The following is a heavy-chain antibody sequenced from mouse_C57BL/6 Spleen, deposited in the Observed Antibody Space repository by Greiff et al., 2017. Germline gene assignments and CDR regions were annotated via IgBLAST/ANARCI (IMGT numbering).Heavy chain of an antibody. J-gene: IGHJ4*01. Sequence: EVQLQQSGPELVQPGASVKMSCKASGYTFTDYNMHWVKQSPGKSLEWIGYINPNNGGTSYNQKFKGKATLTVNKSSSTAYMELRSLTSEDSAVYYCAREGQLSEYAMDYRGQGTSVTVSS. V-gene: IGHV1-22*01. D-gene: IGHD1-1*02. CDR3: AREGQLSEYAMDY. CDR1: GYTFTDYN. CDR2: INPNNGGT.